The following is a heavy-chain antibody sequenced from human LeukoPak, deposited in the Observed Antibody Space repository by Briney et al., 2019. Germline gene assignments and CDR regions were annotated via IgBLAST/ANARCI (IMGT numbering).Heavy chain of an antibody. CDR2: IIPIFGTA. V-gene: IGHV1-69*01. Sequence: ASVKVSCKASGGTFSSYAISWVRQAPGQGLEWMGGIIPIFGTANYAQKFQGRVTITADESSSTAYMELSSLRSEDTAVYYCAGQPPRYDNLTGRNQYNWFDPWGQGTLVTVSS. J-gene: IGHJ5*02. CDR3: AGQPPRYDNLTGRNQYNWFDP. D-gene: IGHD3-9*01. CDR1: GGTFSSYA.